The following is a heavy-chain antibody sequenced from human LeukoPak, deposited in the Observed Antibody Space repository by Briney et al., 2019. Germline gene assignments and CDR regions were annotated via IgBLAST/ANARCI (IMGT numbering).Heavy chain of an antibody. J-gene: IGHJ4*02. CDR1: GYTLTSYY. D-gene: IGHD6-19*01. CDR3: ARERGSGRTLDY. CDR2: INPSGGST. V-gene: IGHV1-46*01. Sequence: ASVKVSCQASGYTLTSYYMHWVRQAPGQGLEWMGIINPSGGSTSYAQKFQGRVTMTRDTSTRTVYMELSSLRSEDTAVYYCARERGSGRTLDYWGQGTLVTVSS.